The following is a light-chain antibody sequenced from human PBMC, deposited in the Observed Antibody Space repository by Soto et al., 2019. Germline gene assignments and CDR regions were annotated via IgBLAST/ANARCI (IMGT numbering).Light chain of an antibody. CDR2: GAY. J-gene: IGKJ1*01. Sequence: EIVMTQSPATLSVSPGERATLSCRASQSVSSNLAWYQQKPGQAPRLLISGAYTRATGIPARFSGSGSGTEFTLTISSLQSEDFAVYYCHQYGSSPATFGQGTKGDIK. CDR1: QSVSSN. V-gene: IGKV3-15*01. CDR3: HQYGSSPAT.